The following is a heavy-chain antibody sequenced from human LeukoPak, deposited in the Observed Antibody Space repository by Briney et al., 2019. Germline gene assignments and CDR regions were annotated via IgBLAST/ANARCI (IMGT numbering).Heavy chain of an antibody. CDR2: IGTAGDT. Sequence: HPGGSLRLSCAASGFTFSSYDMHRVRQATGKGLEWVSAIGTAGDTYYPGSVKGRFTISRENAKNSLYLQMHSLGAGDTAVYYCARAAVGAPGIDYWGQGTLVTVSS. CDR3: ARAAVGAPGIDY. D-gene: IGHD1-26*01. J-gene: IGHJ4*02. CDR1: GFTFSSYD. V-gene: IGHV3-13*01.